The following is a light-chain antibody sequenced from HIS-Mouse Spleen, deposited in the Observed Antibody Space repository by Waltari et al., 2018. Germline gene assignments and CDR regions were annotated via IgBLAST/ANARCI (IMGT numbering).Light chain of an antibody. V-gene: IGLV2-23*01. Sequence: QSALTQPASVSGSPGQSITISCPGTSSDVGRYKLVSWYQQHPGKAPKLMIYEGSKRPSVVSNRFSGSKSGNTASLTISGLQAEDEADYYCCSYAGSSTVVFGGGTKLTVL. CDR2: EGS. CDR1: SSDVGRYKL. CDR3: CSYAGSSTVV. J-gene: IGLJ2*01.